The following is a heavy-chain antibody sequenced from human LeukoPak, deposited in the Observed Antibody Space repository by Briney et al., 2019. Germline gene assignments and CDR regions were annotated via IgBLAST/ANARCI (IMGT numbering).Heavy chain of an antibody. D-gene: IGHD2-2*01. Sequence: PGRSLRLSCAASAFTFRNYAMHWVRQAPGKGLEWVAVISHDERNIYYADSVKVRFTISRDNSKNTLYLQMNSLRAEDTAVYYCAKDRTGLLVVPAPPDYWGQGTLVTVSS. CDR1: AFTFRNYA. J-gene: IGHJ4*02. CDR3: AKDRTGLLVVPAPPDY. CDR2: ISHDERNI. V-gene: IGHV3-30*18.